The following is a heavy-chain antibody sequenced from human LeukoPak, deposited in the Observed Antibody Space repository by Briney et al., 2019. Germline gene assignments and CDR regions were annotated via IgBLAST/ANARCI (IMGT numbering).Heavy chain of an antibody. J-gene: IGHJ4*02. D-gene: IGHD3-10*01. CDR2: IYSSGST. CDR1: GGSFSGYY. CDR3: AREHMVRGVINR. Sequence: PSETLSLTCAVYGGSFSGYYWSWIWQPAGKRLEWLGRIYSSGSTNYNPSLESRVTVSVDTSKNQFSLKLSSVTAADTAVYYCAREHMVRGVINRWGQGALVTVSS. V-gene: IGHV4-4*07.